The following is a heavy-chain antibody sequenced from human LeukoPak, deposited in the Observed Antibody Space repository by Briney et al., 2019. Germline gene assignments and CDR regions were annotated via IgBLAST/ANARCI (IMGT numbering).Heavy chain of an antibody. CDR1: GYSISSGYY. J-gene: IGHJ3*02. CDR2: VYHSGST. Sequence: SETLSLTCTVSGYSISSGYYWGWIRQPPGKGLEWIGSVYHSGSTYYNPSLKSRVTISVDTSKNQFSLKLSSVTAADTAVYYCARDDYSNYVYAFDIWGQGTMVTVSS. V-gene: IGHV4-38-2*02. CDR3: ARDDYSNYVYAFDI. D-gene: IGHD4-11*01.